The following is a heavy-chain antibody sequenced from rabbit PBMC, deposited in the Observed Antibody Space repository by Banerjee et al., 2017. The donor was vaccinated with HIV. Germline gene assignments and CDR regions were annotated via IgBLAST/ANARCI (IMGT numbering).Heavy chain of an antibody. D-gene: IGHD1-1*01. CDR2: IDAGSSGYT. V-gene: IGHV1S40*01. J-gene: IGHJ6*01. CDR3: ARDTSSSFSSYGMDL. CDR1: GVSFSISSY. Sequence: QSLEESGGDLVKPGASLTLTCTASGVSFSISSYMCWVRQAPGKGLEWIACIDAGSSGYTYYASWAKGRFTISKTSSTTVTLQMTRLTAADTATYFCARDTSSSFSSYGMDLWGPRDPRHRL.